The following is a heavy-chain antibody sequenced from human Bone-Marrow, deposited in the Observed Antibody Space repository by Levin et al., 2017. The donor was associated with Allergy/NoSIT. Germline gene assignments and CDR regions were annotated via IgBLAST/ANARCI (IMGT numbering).Heavy chain of an antibody. CDR3: ARAGMDIVVVVAATPPISYYMDV. CDR2: IWYDGSNK. J-gene: IGHJ6*03. V-gene: IGHV3-33*01. Sequence: GESLKISCAASGFTFSSYGMHWVRQAPGKGLEWVAVIWYDGSNKYYADSVKGRFTISRDNSKNTLYLQMNSLRAEDTAVYYCARAGMDIVVVVAATPPISYYMDVWGKGTTVTVSS. D-gene: IGHD2-15*01. CDR1: GFTFSSYG.